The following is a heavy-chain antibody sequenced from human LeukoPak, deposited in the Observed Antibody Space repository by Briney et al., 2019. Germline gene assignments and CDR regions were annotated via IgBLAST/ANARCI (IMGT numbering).Heavy chain of an antibody. V-gene: IGHV4-59*01. CDR3: ARGKITMVRGAPSTDY. CDR1: GGSISSYY. Sequence: SGTLSLTCAVSGGSISSYYWSWIRQPPGKGLEWIGYIYYSGSTNYNPSLKSRVTISVDTSKNQFPLKLSSVTAADTAVYYCARGKITMVRGAPSTDYWGQGTLVTVSS. CDR2: IYYSGST. J-gene: IGHJ4*02. D-gene: IGHD3-10*01.